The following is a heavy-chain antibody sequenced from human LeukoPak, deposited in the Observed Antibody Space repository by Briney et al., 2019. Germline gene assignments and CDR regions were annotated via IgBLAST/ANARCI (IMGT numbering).Heavy chain of an antibody. CDR3: PRLSSGWYGDQDY. CDR1: GGSISSYY. J-gene: IGHJ4*02. Sequence: SETLSLTCTVSGGSISSYYWSWFRQPPGKGLEWIGYIYYSGSTNYNPSLKSRVTISVDTSKNQFSLKLSSVTAADTAVYYCPRLSSGWYGDQDYWGQGTLVTVSS. CDR2: IYYSGST. D-gene: IGHD6-19*01. V-gene: IGHV4-59*08.